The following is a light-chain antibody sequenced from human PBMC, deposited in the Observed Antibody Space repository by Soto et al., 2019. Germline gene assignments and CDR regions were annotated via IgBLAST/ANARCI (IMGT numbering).Light chain of an antibody. Sequence: EVVMRQSPATLSGSPGEGATLSCRASQGIGDTLAWYQHKPGQTPRLLIYDTSTRATGVPTRFSGSRSGVEFTLTINSLQSEDFAVYYCQPYNQWPLTFGGGIKVEIX. CDR2: DTS. V-gene: IGKV3-15*01. CDR1: QGIGDT. CDR3: QPYNQWPLT. J-gene: IGKJ4*01.